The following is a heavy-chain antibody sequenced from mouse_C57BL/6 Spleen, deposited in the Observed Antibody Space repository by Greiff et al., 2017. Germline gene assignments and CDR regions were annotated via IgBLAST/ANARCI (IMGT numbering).Heavy chain of an antibody. V-gene: IGHV1-64*01. CDR3: ARDSYYYGSSRDYFDY. Sequence: QVQLQQPGAELVKPGASVKLSCKASGYTFTSYWMHWVKQRPGQGLEWIGMIHPNSGSTNYNEKFKSKATLTVDKSSSTAYMQLSSLTSEDSAVYYCARDSYYYGSSRDYFDYWGQGTTLTVSS. CDR2: IHPNSGST. D-gene: IGHD1-1*01. CDR1: GYTFTSYW. J-gene: IGHJ2*01.